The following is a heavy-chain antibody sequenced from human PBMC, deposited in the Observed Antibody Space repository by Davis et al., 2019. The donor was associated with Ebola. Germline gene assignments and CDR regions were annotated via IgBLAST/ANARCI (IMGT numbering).Heavy chain of an antibody. CDR2: ISASGGAT. CDR3: AKDLNSYYGSGDLFDY. V-gene: IGHV3-23*01. Sequence: PGGSLRPSCPASGFLFSSYAMSWVRQAPGRGLEWVSSISASGGATFYADSVKGRIVMSRDNSNDTLYLRMNNLRAEDTAIYYCAKDLNSYYGSGDLFDYWGQGILVTVSS. J-gene: IGHJ4*02. CDR1: GFLFSSYA. D-gene: IGHD3-10*01.